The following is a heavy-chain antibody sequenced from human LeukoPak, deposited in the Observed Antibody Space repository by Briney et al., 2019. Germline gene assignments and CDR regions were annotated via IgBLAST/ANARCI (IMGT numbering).Heavy chain of an antibody. CDR1: GGSISSYY. CDR3: ARFSSIAAAFDY. V-gene: IGHV4-59*12. CDR2: IYYSGST. Sequence: EPSETLSLTCTVSGGSISSYYWSWIRQPPGKGLEWIAYIYYSGSTNYNPSLKSRVTMSVDTSKNQFSLNLSSVTAADTAVYYCARFSSIAAAFDYWGLGTLVTVSS. J-gene: IGHJ4*02. D-gene: IGHD6-13*01.